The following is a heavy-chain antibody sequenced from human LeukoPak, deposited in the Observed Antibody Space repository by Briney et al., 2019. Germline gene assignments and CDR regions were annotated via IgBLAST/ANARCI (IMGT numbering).Heavy chain of an antibody. V-gene: IGHV3-30*18. CDR3: AKDMARGYGMDV. D-gene: IGHD3-10*01. CDR1: GFTFSSYG. J-gene: IGHJ6*02. Sequence: GGSLRLSCAASGFTFSSYGMHWVRQAPGKGLEWVAVISYDGSNKYYADSVKGRFTISRDNSKNTLYLQMNSLRAEDTAVYYCAKDMARGYGMDVWGQGTTVTVPS. CDR2: ISYDGSNK.